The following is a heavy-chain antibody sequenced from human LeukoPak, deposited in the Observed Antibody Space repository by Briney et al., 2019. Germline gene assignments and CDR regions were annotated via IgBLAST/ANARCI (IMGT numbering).Heavy chain of an antibody. D-gene: IGHD1-14*01. Sequence: SETLSLTCAVYGGSFSGYYWSWIRQPPGKGLEWIGEINHSGSTNYNPSLKSRVTISVDTSKNQFSLKLSSVTAADTAVYYCAKYNSGASDDAFDIWGQGTMVTVSP. CDR3: AKYNSGASDDAFDI. V-gene: IGHV4-34*01. J-gene: IGHJ3*02. CDR2: INHSGST. CDR1: GGSFSGYY.